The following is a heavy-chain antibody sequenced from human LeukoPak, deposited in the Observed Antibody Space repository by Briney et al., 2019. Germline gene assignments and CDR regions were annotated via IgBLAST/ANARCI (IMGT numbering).Heavy chain of an antibody. CDR3: ARDGSEALPGIAAAGYDY. J-gene: IGHJ4*02. D-gene: IGHD6-13*01. CDR1: GFTFSSYA. Sequence: PGGSLRLSCAASGFTFSSYAMHWVRQAPGKGLEWVAVISYDGSNKYYADSVKGRFTISRDNSKNTLYLQMNSLRAEDTAVYYCARDGSEALPGIAAAGYDYWGQGTLVTVSS. CDR2: ISYDGSNK. V-gene: IGHV3-30-3*01.